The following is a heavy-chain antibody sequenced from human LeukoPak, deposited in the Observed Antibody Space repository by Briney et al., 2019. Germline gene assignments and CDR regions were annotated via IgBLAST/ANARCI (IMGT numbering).Heavy chain of an antibody. Sequence: SETLSLTCAVYGGPFSAYWSWIRQPPGKGLEWIGEINQSGSTNYNPSLKSRVIISGDTSKNEVSLKLTSVTAADTAVYYCARGDDSSGYYPVDAFDIWGQGTMVTVSS. CDR3: ARGDDSSGYYPVDAFDI. D-gene: IGHD3-22*01. J-gene: IGHJ3*02. CDR1: GGPFSAY. CDR2: INQSGST. V-gene: IGHV4-34*01.